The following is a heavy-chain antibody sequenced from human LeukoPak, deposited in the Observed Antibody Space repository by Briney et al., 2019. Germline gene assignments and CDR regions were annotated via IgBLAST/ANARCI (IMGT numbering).Heavy chain of an antibody. CDR2: ISYDGSNK. CDR1: GFTFSSYG. V-gene: IGHV3-30*18. Sequence: PGRSLRLSCAASGFTFSSYGMHWVRQAPGKGLEWVAVISYDGSNKYYADSVKGRFTISRDNSKNTLYLQMNSLRAEDTAVYYCAKELTRGPYFDYWGQGTLVTVSS. D-gene: IGHD3-10*01. J-gene: IGHJ4*02. CDR3: AKELTRGPYFDY.